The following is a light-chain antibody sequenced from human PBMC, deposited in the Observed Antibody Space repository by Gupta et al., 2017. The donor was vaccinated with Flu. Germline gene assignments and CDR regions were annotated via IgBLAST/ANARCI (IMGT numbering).Light chain of an antibody. CDR3: QQYGSSPAIT. Sequence: EIVLTQSPGTLSLSPGERATLSCRARQSVSSSYLAWYQQKPGQAPRLLIYGASSRATGIPDRFSGSGSGTDFTLTISRREPEDFAVYYCQQYGSSPAITFGGGTKVEIK. J-gene: IGKJ4*01. CDR2: GAS. CDR1: QSVSSSY. V-gene: IGKV3-20*01.